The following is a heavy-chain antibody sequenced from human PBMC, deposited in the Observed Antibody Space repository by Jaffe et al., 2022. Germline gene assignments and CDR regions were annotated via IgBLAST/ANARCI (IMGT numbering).Heavy chain of an antibody. CDR2: ISSSSTYI. CDR3: ARDGYSSSSVDY. V-gene: IGHV3-21*01. CDR1: GFIFSSYT. J-gene: IGHJ4*02. D-gene: IGHD6-6*01. Sequence: EVQLVESGGGLVKPGGSLRLSCAASGFIFSSYTINWVRQAPGKGLEWVSSISSSSTYIYYAESVKGRFTISRDNAKNSLYLQMNSLRDEDTAIYYCARDGYSSSSVDYWGQGTLVTVSS.